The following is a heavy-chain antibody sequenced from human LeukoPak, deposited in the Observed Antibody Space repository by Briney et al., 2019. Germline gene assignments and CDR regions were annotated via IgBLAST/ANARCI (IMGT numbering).Heavy chain of an antibody. J-gene: IGHJ5*02. Sequence: KVSCKASGYTFTGYHMHWVRQAPGQGLEWMGGIIPIFGTANYAQKFQGRVTITADESTSTAYMELSSLRSEDTAVYYCARDSYSIQLWPTGYNWFDPWGQGTLVTVSS. V-gene: IGHV1-69*01. CDR3: ARDSYSIQLWPTGYNWFDP. CDR1: GYTFTGYH. CDR2: IIPIFGTA. D-gene: IGHD5-18*01.